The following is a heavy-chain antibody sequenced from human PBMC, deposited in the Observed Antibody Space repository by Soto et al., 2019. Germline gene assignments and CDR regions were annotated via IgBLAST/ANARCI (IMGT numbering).Heavy chain of an antibody. CDR3: ARSGLGDDFWSGYYS. CDR2: IYPGDSDT. Sequence: GESLKISCKGSGYSFTSYWIGWVRQMPGKGLEWMGIIYPGDSDTRYSPSFQGQVTISADKSISTAYLQWSSLKASDTAMYYCARSGLGDDFWSGYYSWGQGALVTVSS. J-gene: IGHJ5*02. CDR1: GYSFTSYW. V-gene: IGHV5-51*01. D-gene: IGHD3-3*01.